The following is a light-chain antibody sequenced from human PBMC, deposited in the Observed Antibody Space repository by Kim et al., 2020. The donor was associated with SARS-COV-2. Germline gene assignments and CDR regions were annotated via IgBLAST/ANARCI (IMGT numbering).Light chain of an antibody. V-gene: IGKV3-15*01. J-gene: IGKJ4*01. CDR3: KQYSKWPLT. CDR1: QSVSRN. Sequence: GCPGERAALSCRASQSVSRNGAWYQHKPGQAPRLLIYGASTGATDIPARFSGSGSGTEFTLTIDSLQSEEFAVYYCKQYSKWPLTFGGGTKVDIK. CDR2: GAS.